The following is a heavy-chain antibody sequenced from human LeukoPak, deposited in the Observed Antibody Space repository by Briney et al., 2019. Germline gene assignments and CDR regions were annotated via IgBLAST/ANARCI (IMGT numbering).Heavy chain of an antibody. Sequence: GVSQRLSYAASGFTFSSYWIRWVRQAPGRGLEGVANRKQEGSEKQHVDSVKGRFTISRDNAKNSLHLQMNSLRAEDTAVYYCARDLVRRGYYYPYYFDYWGQGTLVTVSS. CDR3: ARDLVRRGYYYPYYFDY. D-gene: IGHD3-22*01. J-gene: IGHJ4*02. V-gene: IGHV3-7*01. CDR1: GFTFSSYW. CDR2: RKQEGSEK.